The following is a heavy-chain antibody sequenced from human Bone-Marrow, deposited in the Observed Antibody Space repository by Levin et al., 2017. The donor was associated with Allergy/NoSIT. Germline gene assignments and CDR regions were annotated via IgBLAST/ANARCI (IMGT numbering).Heavy chain of an antibody. V-gene: IGHV3-15*01. CDR1: GFTFSNAW. CDR3: STESSGWSDY. D-gene: IGHD6-19*01. Sequence: GGSLRLSCAASGFTFSNAWMSWVRQAPGKGLEWVGRIKSKTDGGTTDYAAPVKGRFTFSRDDSKNTLYLQMNSLKTEDTAVYDCSTESSGWSDYWGQGTLVTVSS. J-gene: IGHJ4*02. CDR2: IKSKTDGGTT.